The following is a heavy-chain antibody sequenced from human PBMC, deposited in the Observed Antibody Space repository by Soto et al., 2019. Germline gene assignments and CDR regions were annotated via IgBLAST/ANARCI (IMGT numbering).Heavy chain of an antibody. CDR3: AREIYGGNDY. D-gene: IGHD4-17*01. Sequence: ETLSLTCTVSGGSISSYYWSWIRQPPGKGLEWIGYIYYSGSTNYNPSLKSRVTISVDTSKNQFSLKLSSVTAADTAVYYCAREIYGGNDYWGQGTLVTVSS. J-gene: IGHJ4*02. CDR1: GGSISSYY. CDR2: IYYSGST. V-gene: IGHV4-59*01.